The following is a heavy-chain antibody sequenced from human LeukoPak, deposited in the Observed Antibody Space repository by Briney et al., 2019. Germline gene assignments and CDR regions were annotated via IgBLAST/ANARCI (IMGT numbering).Heavy chain of an antibody. CDR2: IKQDGSEK. D-gene: IGHD1-26*01. J-gene: IGHJ4*02. CDR1: GFTFNSYW. CDR3: AREQQWPTYSGSYYGYYFDY. Sequence: GGSLRLSCTASGFTFNSYWMTWVRQAPGKGLEWVANIKQDGSEKYYVDSVKGRFTISRDNAKNSLYLQMNSLRAEDTAVYYCAREQQWPTYSGSYYGYYFDYWGQGTLVTVSS. V-gene: IGHV3-7*01.